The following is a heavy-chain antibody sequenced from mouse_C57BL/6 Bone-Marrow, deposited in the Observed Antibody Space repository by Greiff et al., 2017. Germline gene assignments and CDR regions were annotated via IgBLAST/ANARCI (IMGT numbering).Heavy chain of an antibody. CDR2: ISSGGDYI. CDR1: GFTFSSYA. CDR3: TRVCAWFAY. D-gene: IGHD2-10*02. Sequence: DVMLVESGEGLVKPGGSLKLSCAASGFTFSSYAMSWVRQTPEKRLEWVAYISSGGDYIYYADTVKGRFTISRDNARNTLYLQMSSLKSEDTAMYYCTRVCAWFAYWGQGTLVTVSA. V-gene: IGHV5-9-1*02. J-gene: IGHJ3*01.